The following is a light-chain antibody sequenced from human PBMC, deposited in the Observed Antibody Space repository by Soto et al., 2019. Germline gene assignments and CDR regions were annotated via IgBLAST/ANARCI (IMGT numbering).Light chain of an antibody. CDR2: AAS. CDR3: QQYGSSPPYT. Sequence: EIVLTQSPGTLSLSPGERATLSCRASQSVSSSYLAWYQQKPDQATRLLIYAASSRATGIPDWFSGSGSGTDFTLTISRLEPEDFAVYYCQQYGSSPPYTFGQGTKLEIK. CDR1: QSVSSSY. V-gene: IGKV3-20*01. J-gene: IGKJ2*01.